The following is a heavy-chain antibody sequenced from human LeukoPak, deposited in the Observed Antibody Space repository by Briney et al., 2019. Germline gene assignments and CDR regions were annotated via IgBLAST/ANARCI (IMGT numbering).Heavy chain of an antibody. CDR1: GYTFTSYY. Sequence: ASVKVSCKASGYTFTSYYMHWVRQAPGQGHEWMGIINPSGGSTSYAQKFQGRVTMTRDMSTSTVYMELSSMRSEDTAVYYCARVSVGATKLAYFDYWGQGTLVTVSS. V-gene: IGHV1-46*01. CDR2: INPSGGST. CDR3: ARVSVGATKLAYFDY. D-gene: IGHD1-26*01. J-gene: IGHJ4*02.